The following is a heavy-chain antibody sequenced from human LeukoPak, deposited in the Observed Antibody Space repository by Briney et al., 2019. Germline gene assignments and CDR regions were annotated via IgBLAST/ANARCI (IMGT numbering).Heavy chain of an antibody. CDR1: GFTVSSNY. D-gene: IGHD2-21*01. CDR2: IYSGGST. J-gene: IGHJ4*02. V-gene: IGHV3-66*01. Sequence: GGSLRLSCAASGFTVSSNYMSWVRQAPGKGLEWVSVIYSGGSTDYADSVKGRFTISRDNSKNTLYLQMNSLRAEDTAVYYCARDPYGGNWFDYWGQGTLVTVPS. CDR3: ARDPYGGNWFDY.